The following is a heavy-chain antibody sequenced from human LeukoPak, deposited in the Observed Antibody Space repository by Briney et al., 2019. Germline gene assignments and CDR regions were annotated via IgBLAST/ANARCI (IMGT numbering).Heavy chain of an antibody. CDR3: AREGYDILTGYQYYFDY. J-gene: IGHJ4*02. CDR2: ISSSGSTI. Sequence: GGSLRLSCAASGFTFSSYEMNWVRQAPGKGLEWVSYISSSGSTIYYADSVKGRFTISRDNAKNSLYLQMNGLRAEDTAVYYCAREGYDILTGYQYYFDYWGQGTLVTVSS. CDR1: GFTFSSYE. V-gene: IGHV3-48*03. D-gene: IGHD3-9*01.